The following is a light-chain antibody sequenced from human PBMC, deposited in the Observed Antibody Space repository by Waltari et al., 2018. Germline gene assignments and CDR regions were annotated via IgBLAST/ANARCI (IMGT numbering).Light chain of an antibody. CDR2: DTS. Sequence: EIVLTQFPATFSLSPGKTATISCRATENVITSLGWFQQKPGQAPRLLIYDTSNRAAGIPARFSGSGSGTDFTQTISSLEPEDVGVYYCNQRSNWWWTFGQGTRVEVK. CDR3: NQRSNWWWT. J-gene: IGKJ1*01. CDR1: ENVITS. V-gene: IGKV3-11*01.